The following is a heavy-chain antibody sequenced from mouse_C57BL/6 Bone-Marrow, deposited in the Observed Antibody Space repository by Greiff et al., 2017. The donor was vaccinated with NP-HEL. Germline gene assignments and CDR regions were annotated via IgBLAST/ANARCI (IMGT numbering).Heavy chain of an antibody. D-gene: IGHD1-1*01. J-gene: IGHJ2*01. Sequence: EVKLMESGGGLVQPGGSLSLSCAASGFTFTDYYMSWVRQPPGKALEWLGFIRNKANGYTTEYSASVKGRFTISRDNSQSILYLQMNALRAEDSATYYCARYYYGSTVFYFDYWGQGTTLTVSS. CDR2: IRNKANGYTT. CDR1: GFTFTDYY. V-gene: IGHV7-3*01. CDR3: ARYYYGSTVFYFDY.